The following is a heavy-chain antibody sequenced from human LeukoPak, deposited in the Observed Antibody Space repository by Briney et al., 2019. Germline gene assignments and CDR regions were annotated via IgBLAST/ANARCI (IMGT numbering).Heavy chain of an antibody. V-gene: IGHV4-59*11. CDR2: IHHTETS. Sequence: SETLSLTCTVSGASISSQYWSWIRKTPGKGLEWIAYIHHTETSKYNPSLKSRVTISIDTSMNQFSLTLSSVTAADTAVYYCARDLRELPKFDYWGQGTLVTVSS. D-gene: IGHD1-26*01. J-gene: IGHJ4*02. CDR3: ARDLRELPKFDY. CDR1: GASISSQY.